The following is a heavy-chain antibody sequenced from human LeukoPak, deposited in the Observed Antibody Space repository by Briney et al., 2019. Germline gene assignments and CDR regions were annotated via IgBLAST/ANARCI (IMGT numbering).Heavy chain of an antibody. D-gene: IGHD3-22*01. CDR2: ISAYNGNT. Sequence: ASVKVSCKASGYTFTSYDFNWVRQAPGQGLEWMGWISAYNGNTNYAQKLQGRVTMTTDTSTSTAYMELRSLRSDDTAVYYCARGDYDSSGYPPDYWGQGTLVTVSS. CDR1: GYTFTSYD. J-gene: IGHJ4*02. CDR3: ARGDYDSSGYPPDY. V-gene: IGHV1-18*01.